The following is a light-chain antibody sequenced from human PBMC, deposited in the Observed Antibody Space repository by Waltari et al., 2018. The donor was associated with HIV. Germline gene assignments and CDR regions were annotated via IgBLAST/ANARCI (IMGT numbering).Light chain of an antibody. CDR2: DTD. CDR1: DSNPGNNY. V-gene: IGLV1-51*01. Sequence: QSILTQPPSVSAPPGQTVTIPCPGGDSNPGNNYVSWYQQVPGRAPRLLIYDTDKRPSGIPERFSASKAGMSATLGITGLQIVDEADYYCGTWDSSLNLYVFGPGTTVAVL. J-gene: IGLJ1*01. CDR3: GTWDSSLNLYV.